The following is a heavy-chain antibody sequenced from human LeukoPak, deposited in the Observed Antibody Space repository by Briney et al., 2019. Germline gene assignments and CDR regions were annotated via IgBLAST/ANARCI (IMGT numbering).Heavy chain of an antibody. CDR3: ARRVGVIGATWPFDY. V-gene: IGHV1-2*02. CDR2: INPNSGGP. D-gene: IGHD3-3*01. Sequence: ASVKVSCKASGYTFIDYYIHWVRQAPGQGLEWMGWINPNSGGPKYAQKFQGRVTMTRDTSISTAYMELSRLKSDDTAVYFCARRVGVIGATWPFDYWGQGTLVTVSS. CDR1: GYTFIDYY. J-gene: IGHJ4*02.